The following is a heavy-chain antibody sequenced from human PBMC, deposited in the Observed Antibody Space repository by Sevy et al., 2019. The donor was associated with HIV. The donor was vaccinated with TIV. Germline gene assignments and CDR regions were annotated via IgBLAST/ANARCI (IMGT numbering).Heavy chain of an antibody. CDR3: AKELVPAAMRRRSNSYYYYYYGMDV. D-gene: IGHD2-2*01. CDR1: GFTFDDYA. V-gene: IGHV3-9*01. Sequence: GGSLRLSCAASGFTFDDYAMHWVRQAPGKGLEWVSGISWNSGSIGYADSVKGRFTISRDNAKNSLYLQMNSLRAEDTALYYCAKELVPAAMRRRSNSYYYYYYGMDVWGQGTTVTVSS. CDR2: ISWNSGSI. J-gene: IGHJ6*02.